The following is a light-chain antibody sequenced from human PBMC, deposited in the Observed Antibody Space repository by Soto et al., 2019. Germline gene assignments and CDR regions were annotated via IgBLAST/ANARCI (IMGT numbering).Light chain of an antibody. J-gene: IGLJ2*01. CDR3: AAWDDSLNGVV. CDR1: SPNIGSHT. V-gene: IGLV1-44*01. CDR2: SNT. Sequence: QSVLTQPPSASGTPGQTIAISCSGGSPNIGSHTVNWYQQLPGTAPRLLIYSNTQRPSGVPDRFSGSKSGTSASLAISGLQSEYEGDYYCAAWDDSLNGVVFGGGTQLTVL.